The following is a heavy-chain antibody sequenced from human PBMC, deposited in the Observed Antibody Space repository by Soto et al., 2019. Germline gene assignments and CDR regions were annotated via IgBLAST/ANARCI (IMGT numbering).Heavy chain of an antibody. V-gene: IGHV4-59*01. CDR2: IYYSGST. CDR3: AGRDNYYYYGMDV. J-gene: IGHJ6*02. D-gene: IGHD3-10*01. CDR1: GGSISSYY. Sequence: PSETLSLTCTVSGGSISSYYWSWIRQPPGKGLEWIGYIYYSGSTNYNPSLKSRVTISVDTSKNQFSLKLSSVTAADTAVYYCAGRDNYYYYGMDVWGQGTTVTVSS.